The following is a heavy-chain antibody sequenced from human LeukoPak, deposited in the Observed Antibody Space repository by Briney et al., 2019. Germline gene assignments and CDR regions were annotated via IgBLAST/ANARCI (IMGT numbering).Heavy chain of an antibody. D-gene: IGHD3-10*01. V-gene: IGHV1-24*01. CDR1: GYTLTELS. J-gene: IGHJ4*02. Sequence: VASVKVSCKVSGYTLTELSMHWVRQAPGKGLEWMGGFDPEDGETIYAQKFQGRVTMTTDTSTSTAYMGLRSLRSDDTAVYYCARIDYYGSGGTSYWGQGTLVTVSS. CDR2: FDPEDGET. CDR3: ARIDYYGSGGTSY.